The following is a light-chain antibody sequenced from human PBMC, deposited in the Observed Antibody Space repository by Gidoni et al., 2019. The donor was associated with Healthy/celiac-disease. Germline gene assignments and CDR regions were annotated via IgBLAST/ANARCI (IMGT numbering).Light chain of an antibody. CDR3: QQQRDT. V-gene: IGKV3-20*01. CDR1: QSVSSSY. CDR2: GAC. J-gene: IGKJ4*01. Sequence: EIVLTQSPGPLSLSPGERATLSCRASQSVSSSYLAWYQQKPGQAPRLLIYGACSRATGIPDRFSGRGSGTNFTLTISRLEPEDFEVYYCQQQRDTFGGGTKVEIK.